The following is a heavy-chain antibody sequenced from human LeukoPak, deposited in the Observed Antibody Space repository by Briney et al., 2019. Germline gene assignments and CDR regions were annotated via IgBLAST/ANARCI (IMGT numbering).Heavy chain of an antibody. D-gene: IGHD4-11*01. Sequence: PGGSLRLSCAASGFSFNNYWMSWVRQAPGKGLEWVANINQAGSDKYYLDSVKGRFTISRDNAKNSLYLQMNSLRASDTAMYYCARTLTTDIDYWGQGTLVTVSS. CDR2: INQAGSDK. V-gene: IGHV3-7*05. J-gene: IGHJ4*02. CDR1: GFSFNNYW. CDR3: ARTLTTDIDY.